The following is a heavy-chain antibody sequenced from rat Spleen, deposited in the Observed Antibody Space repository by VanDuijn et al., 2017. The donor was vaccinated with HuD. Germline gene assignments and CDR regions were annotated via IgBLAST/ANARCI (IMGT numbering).Heavy chain of an antibody. J-gene: IGHJ2*01. Sequence: EVQLVETGGGLVQPGRSLKLSCVASGFTFTNYWMTWIRQAPGKGLEWVASITNTGGSTYYRDSVKGRFTISRDNAKSTLYLQMDSLRSEDTATYYCARQNWPYYFDYWGQGVMVTVSS. D-gene: IGHD5-1*01. CDR1: GFTFTNYW. V-gene: IGHV5-31*01. CDR2: ITNTGGST. CDR3: ARQNWPYYFDY.